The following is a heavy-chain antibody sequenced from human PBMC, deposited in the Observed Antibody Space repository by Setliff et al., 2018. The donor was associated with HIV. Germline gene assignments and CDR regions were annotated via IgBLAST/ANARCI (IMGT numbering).Heavy chain of an antibody. V-gene: IGHV4-31*03. CDR1: GGSISNGGYY. CDR2: FSYSGNI. D-gene: IGHD1-1*01. CDR3: ASQPSGHFYYCMHV. Sequence: PSETLSLTCTVSGGSISNGGYYWSWIRQHPGKGLEYIGHFSYSGNIYYNPSLKSRVTISVDTSKNQFSLKVSSVTGADTGVYYCASQPSGHFYYCMHVWGKGTTVTVSS. J-gene: IGHJ6*03.